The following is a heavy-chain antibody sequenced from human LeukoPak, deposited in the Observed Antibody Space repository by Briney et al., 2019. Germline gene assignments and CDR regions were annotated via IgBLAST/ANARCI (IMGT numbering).Heavy chain of an antibody. D-gene: IGHD3-10*01. CDR3: ARLTMVRGVSPYFDY. CDR1: GYTFTSYG. J-gene: IGHJ4*02. V-gene: IGHV1-69*04. Sequence: ASVKVSCKASGYTFTSYGISWVRQAPGQGLEWMGRIIPILGIANYAQKFQGRVTITADKSTSTAYMELSSLRSEDTAVYYCARLTMVRGVSPYFDYWGQGTLVTVSS. CDR2: IIPILGIA.